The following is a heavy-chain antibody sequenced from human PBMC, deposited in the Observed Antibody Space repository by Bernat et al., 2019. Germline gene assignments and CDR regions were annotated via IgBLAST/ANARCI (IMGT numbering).Heavy chain of an antibody. CDR1: GFTVSNY. D-gene: IGHD3-16*01. Sequence: EVHLVETGGGLIQPGGSLRLSCAASGFTVSNYMTWVRQGSGKGLEWVSVIYSAGSTYYADSVKGRFTFYSDMYRKTLYLKMNSMRAEDTAVFFCGRGGGDHYYYGMDVWGQGTTVTVSS. J-gene: IGHJ6*02. CDR2: IYSAGST. V-gene: IGHV3-53*02. CDR3: GRGGGDHYYYGMDV.